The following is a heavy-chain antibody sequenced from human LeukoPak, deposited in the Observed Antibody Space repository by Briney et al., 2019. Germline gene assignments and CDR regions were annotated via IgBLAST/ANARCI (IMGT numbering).Heavy chain of an antibody. CDR2: MNPNSGNT. D-gene: IGHD3-3*01. V-gene: IGHV1-8*01. CDR3: ARGGGITIFGVVIYYYGMDV. J-gene: IGHJ6*02. Sequence: GASVKVSCKASGYTFTSYDINWVRQATGQGLEWMGWMNPNSGNTGYAQKFQGRVTMTRNTSISTAYMELSSPRSEDTAVYYCARGGGITIFGVVIYYYGMDVWGQGTTVTVSS. CDR1: GYTFTSYD.